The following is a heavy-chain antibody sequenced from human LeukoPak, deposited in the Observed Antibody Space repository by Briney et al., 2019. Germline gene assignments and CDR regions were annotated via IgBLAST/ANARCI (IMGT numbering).Heavy chain of an antibody. V-gene: IGHV1-18*01. CDR2: ISGDNGDT. D-gene: IGHD1-26*01. J-gene: IGHJ4*02. CDR1: GYTFTSYG. CDR3: ARDRYGVRSGSCDY. Sequence: ASVKVSCKASGYTFTSYGISWVRQAAGQGREWMGWISGDNGDTNYAQKLQGRVTMTTDTSTSTAYMELRSLRYDDTAVYYCARDRYGVRSGSCDYWGQGTPVTVSS.